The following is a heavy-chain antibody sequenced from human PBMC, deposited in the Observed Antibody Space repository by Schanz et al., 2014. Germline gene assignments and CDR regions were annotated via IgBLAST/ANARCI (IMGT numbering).Heavy chain of an antibody. Sequence: DVQLVESGGGLAQPGGSLRLSCVASGFMFTKYAMNWVRQAPGKGLEWVSGISWTGTKTYYADSVKSRFTISRDNSKNTVFLQMSSLRADDTALYYCAKDIGGAVAAPVYDSWGQGTLVTVSS. CDR1: GFMFTKYA. D-gene: IGHD2-15*01. CDR2: ISWTGTKT. CDR3: AKDIGGAVAAPVYDS. J-gene: IGHJ4*02. V-gene: IGHV3-23*04.